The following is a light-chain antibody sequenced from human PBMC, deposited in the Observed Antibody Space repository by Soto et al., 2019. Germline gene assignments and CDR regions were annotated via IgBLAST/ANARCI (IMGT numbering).Light chain of an antibody. V-gene: IGKV3-15*01. Sequence: EIVLTQSPATLSLSPGERATLSCRASQNISRSLAWYQQKPGQVPRLLIYGASTRATGIPARFSGSGSGTEFTLTISSLQSEDFALYYCQQSDYWPWTFGQGTKVDI. J-gene: IGKJ1*01. CDR3: QQSDYWPWT. CDR1: QNISRS. CDR2: GAS.